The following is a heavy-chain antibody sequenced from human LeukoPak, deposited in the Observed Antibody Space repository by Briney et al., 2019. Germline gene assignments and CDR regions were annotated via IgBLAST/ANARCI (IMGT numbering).Heavy chain of an antibody. CDR1: GLTFSSYS. V-gene: IGHV3-21*01. D-gene: IGHD4-17*01. Sequence: GGSLRLSCAASGLTFSSYSMNWIRQAPGKGLEWVSSISSSTSYIYYADSVKGRFTISKDNAKISLYLQMNSLRAEDTAVYYCARAGGSTVSHSDYWGQETLVTVSS. J-gene: IGHJ4*02. CDR3: ARAGGSTVSHSDY. CDR2: ISSSTSYI.